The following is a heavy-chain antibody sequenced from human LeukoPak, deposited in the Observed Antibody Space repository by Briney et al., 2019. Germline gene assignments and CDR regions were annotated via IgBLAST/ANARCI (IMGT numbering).Heavy chain of an antibody. J-gene: IGHJ4*02. CDR1: GYTFTDYY. Sequence: HGASVKVSCKASGYTFTDYYIHWLRQAPGQGLEWLGWINPNSGDTNYAQDFQGRVALTRDTSINTAYMELSRLRSDDTAVYYCARDMDSGPDFFDYWGLGTLVTVSS. CDR2: INPNSGDT. CDR3: ARDMDSGPDFFDY. V-gene: IGHV1-2*02. D-gene: IGHD1-26*01.